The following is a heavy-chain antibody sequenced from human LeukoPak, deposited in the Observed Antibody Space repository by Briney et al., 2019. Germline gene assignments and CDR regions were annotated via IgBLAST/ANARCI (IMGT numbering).Heavy chain of an antibody. D-gene: IGHD2-2*01. V-gene: IGHV3-23*01. CDR3: VKEGTLSAGYSSTPQDS. Sequence: PAGGSLRLSCAASGFTVSSNYMSWVRRAPGKGLEWVSSISGSGATTYYADSVRGRFTISRDNSKNTQSLQMSSLRDEDTAIYYCVKEGTLSAGYSSTPQDSWGQGTLVTVSS. CDR2: ISGSGATT. J-gene: IGHJ4*02. CDR1: GFTVSSNY.